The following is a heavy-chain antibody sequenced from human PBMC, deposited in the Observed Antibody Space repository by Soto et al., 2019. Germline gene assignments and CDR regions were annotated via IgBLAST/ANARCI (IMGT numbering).Heavy chain of an antibody. CDR2: IYSGGST. CDR3: ARGANPPYYGSENSNWFDP. D-gene: IGHD3-10*01. V-gene: IGHV3-66*01. CDR1: GFTVSSNY. J-gene: IGHJ5*02. Sequence: GGSLRLSCAASGFTVSSNYMSWVRQAPGKGLEWVSVIYSGGSTYYADSVKGRFTISRDNSKNTLYLQMNSLRAEDTAVYYCARGANPPYYGSENSNWFDPWGQGTLVTVSS.